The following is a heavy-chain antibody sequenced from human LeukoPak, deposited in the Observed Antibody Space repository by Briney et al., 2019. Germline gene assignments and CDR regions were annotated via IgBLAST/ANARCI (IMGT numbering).Heavy chain of an antibody. Sequence: SVKVSCKASGGTFSSYAISWVRQAPGQGLEWMGRIIPIFGTANYAQKFQGRVTITTDESTSTAYMELSSLRSEDTAVYYCARARNCGGACYAFDYWGQGTLVTVSS. CDR3: ARARNCGGACYAFDY. D-gene: IGHD2-21*02. V-gene: IGHV1-69*05. CDR1: GGTFSSYA. CDR2: IIPIFGTA. J-gene: IGHJ4*02.